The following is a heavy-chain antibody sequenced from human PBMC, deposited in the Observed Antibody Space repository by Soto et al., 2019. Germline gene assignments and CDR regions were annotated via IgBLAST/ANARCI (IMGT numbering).Heavy chain of an antibody. CDR2: INPDSGGT. CDR3: TRDRTPRYQYSMDV. V-gene: IGHV1-2*02. Sequence: QVQLAQSGAEVKKPGASVKVSCKASGYTFSDYYMHWVRQAPGQGLEWMGWINPDSGGTKYTQKFQGRVTMTRDTPISTAYMELRGLRSDDTAVYYCTRDRTPRYQYSMDVWGQGTTVNVSS. J-gene: IGHJ6*02. D-gene: IGHD2-15*01. CDR1: GYTFSDYY.